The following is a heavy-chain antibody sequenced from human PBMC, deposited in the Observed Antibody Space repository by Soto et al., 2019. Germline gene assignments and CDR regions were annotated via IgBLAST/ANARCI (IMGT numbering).Heavy chain of an antibody. CDR3: ARNRDILSGYSAADN. CDR2: IDPSDSYS. J-gene: IGHJ4*02. V-gene: IGHV5-10-1*01. Sequence: CSSAAGDRSTDLWGTWMRTTTGKGLECMGMIDPSDSYSNYSPSFQGHVTMSVDKSISSAYLQFSSLKASDTAMYYCARNRDILSGYSAADNCGQVTQVPVS. CDR1: GDRSTDLW. D-gene: IGHD3-9*01.